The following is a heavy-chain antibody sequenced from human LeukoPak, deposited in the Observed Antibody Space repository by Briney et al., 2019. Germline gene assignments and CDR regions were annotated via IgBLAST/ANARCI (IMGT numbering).Heavy chain of an antibody. J-gene: IGHJ4*02. Sequence: SETLSLTCTVSGDSISSYYWSWIRQPAGKGLEWIGRIYSTGSTNYNPSLKSRVAMSVDTSKNQFSLRLRSVTAADMAVYYCARQIASAGTAGFDFWGQGARVTVSS. V-gene: IGHV4-4*07. CDR1: GDSISSYY. D-gene: IGHD6-13*01. CDR2: IYSTGST. CDR3: ARQIASAGTAGFDF.